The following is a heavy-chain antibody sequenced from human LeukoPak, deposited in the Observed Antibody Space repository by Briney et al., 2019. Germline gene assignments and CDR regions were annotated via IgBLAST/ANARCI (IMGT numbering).Heavy chain of an antibody. CDR3: ARAPFYFDSSGYSMDAFDI. CDR1: GGTFSNHA. J-gene: IGHJ3*02. Sequence: SVKVSCKASGGTFSNHAVSWVRQAPGQGLEWMGGTTPIFGSANYAQKFQGRVTIATDESTSTAYMELSSLRSEDTAVYYSARAPFYFDSSGYSMDAFDIWGQGTMVTVSS. V-gene: IGHV1-69*05. D-gene: IGHD3-22*01. CDR2: TTPIFGSA.